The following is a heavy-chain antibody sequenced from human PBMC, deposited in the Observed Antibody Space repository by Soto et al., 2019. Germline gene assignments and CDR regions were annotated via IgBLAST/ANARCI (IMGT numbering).Heavy chain of an antibody. CDR1: GFTFSSYA. Sequence: SLRLSCAASGFTFSSYAMSWVRQAPGKGLEWVSAISGSGGSTYYADSVKGRFTISRDNSKNTLYLQMNSLRAEDTAVYYCAKVRPPRRTVGVGATYYFDYWGQGTLVTVSS. V-gene: IGHV3-23*01. CDR2: ISGSGGST. D-gene: IGHD1-26*01. CDR3: AKVRPPRRTVGVGATYYFDY. J-gene: IGHJ4*02.